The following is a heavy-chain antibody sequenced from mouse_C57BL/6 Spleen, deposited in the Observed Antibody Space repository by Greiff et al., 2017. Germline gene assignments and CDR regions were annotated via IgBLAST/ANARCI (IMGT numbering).Heavy chain of an antibody. CDR3: SRDAGYFDY. V-gene: IGHV1-82*01. Sequence: QVQLQQSGPELVKPGASVKISCKASGYAFSSSWMNWVKQRPGKGLEWIGRIYPGDGDTNYNGKFKGKATLTADKSSSTAYMRRSSLASDDSAVYFCSRDAGYFDYWGQGTTLTVSS. CDR2: IYPGDGDT. J-gene: IGHJ2*01. CDR1: GYAFSSSW.